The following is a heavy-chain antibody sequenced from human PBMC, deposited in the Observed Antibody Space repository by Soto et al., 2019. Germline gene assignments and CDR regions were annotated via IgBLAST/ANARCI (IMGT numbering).Heavy chain of an antibody. V-gene: IGHV3-30-3*01. Sequence: QVQLVESGGGVVQPGRSLRLSCAASGFTFSSYAMHWVRQAPGKGLEWVAVISYDGSNKYYADSVKGRFTISRDNSKNTLYLQMDTLRAEDTAVSYCAASGQWVPLDYWGQGTLVTVSS. CDR3: AASGQWVPLDY. CDR2: ISYDGSNK. J-gene: IGHJ4*02. D-gene: IGHD6-19*01. CDR1: GFTFSSYA.